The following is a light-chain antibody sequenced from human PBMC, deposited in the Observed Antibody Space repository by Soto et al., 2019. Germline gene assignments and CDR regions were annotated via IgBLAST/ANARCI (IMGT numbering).Light chain of an antibody. CDR2: LNSDGSH. Sequence: QLVLTQSPSASASLVASVKLTCTLSSGHSSYAIAWHQQQPEKGPRYLMKLNSDGSHSKGDGIPERFSGSSSGAERYLTISCLQSGDAAGYYCQTWGTGIQGFGGGTKGTV. V-gene: IGLV4-69*01. CDR3: QTWGTGIQG. CDR1: SGHSSYA. J-gene: IGLJ2*01.